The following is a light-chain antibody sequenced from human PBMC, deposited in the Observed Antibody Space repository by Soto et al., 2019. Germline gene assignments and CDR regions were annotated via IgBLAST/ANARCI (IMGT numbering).Light chain of an antibody. CDR2: DAS. CDR3: QQYERLPLT. J-gene: IGKJ5*01. V-gene: IGKV1-33*01. CDR1: QDINKN. Sequence: DIQMYQSASSLSASVGDRVTITCQASQDINKNLIWYQQKPGKAPKLLIYDASDLETGVPSRFSGSGSGTGFTFTISSLQPEDFATYYCQQYERLPLTFGQGTRLEIK.